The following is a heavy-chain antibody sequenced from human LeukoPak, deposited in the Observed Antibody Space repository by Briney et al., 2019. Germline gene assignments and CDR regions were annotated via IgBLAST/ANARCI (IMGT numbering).Heavy chain of an antibody. CDR3: AKVETAAAATLRGFDY. CDR2: IGGSGGST. V-gene: IGHV3-23*01. D-gene: IGHD6-13*01. J-gene: IGHJ4*02. CDR1: GFTFSSYA. Sequence: GGSLRLSCAASGFTFSSYALSWVRQAPGKGLEWVSRIGGSGGSTYYADSVKGRFTISRDNSKNTLYLQMNSLRAEDTAVYYCAKVETAAAATLRGFDYWGQGTLVTVSS.